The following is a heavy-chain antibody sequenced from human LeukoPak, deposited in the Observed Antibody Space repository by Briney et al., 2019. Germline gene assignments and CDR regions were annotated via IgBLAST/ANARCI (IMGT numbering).Heavy chain of an antibody. D-gene: IGHD3-3*01. V-gene: IGHV3-23*01. J-gene: IGHJ4*02. CDR2: ISGSGGST. CDR3: AKVPYYDFWSGYYKQYYFDY. Sequence: GGSLRLSCAAYGFTFSSYAMSWVRQAPGKGLEWVSAISGSGGSTYYADSVKGRFTISRDNSKNTLYLQMNSLRAEDTAVYYCAKVPYYDFWSGYYKQYYFDYWGQGTLVTVSS. CDR1: GFTFSSYA.